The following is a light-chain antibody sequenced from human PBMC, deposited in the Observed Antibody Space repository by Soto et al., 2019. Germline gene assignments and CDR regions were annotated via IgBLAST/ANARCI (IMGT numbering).Light chain of an antibody. CDR2: DAS. V-gene: IGKV3-11*01. CDR1: QSVSSS. CDR3: QQRSSWPLS. J-gene: IGKJ4*01. Sequence: EIVLTQSPATLSLSPGETATLSCRASQSVSSSLAWYQQKPGQTPRLLIYDASNMATGIPARFSCSGSGTALTLTVSSLEPEDFAVYYFQQRSSWPLSFGGGTKVELK.